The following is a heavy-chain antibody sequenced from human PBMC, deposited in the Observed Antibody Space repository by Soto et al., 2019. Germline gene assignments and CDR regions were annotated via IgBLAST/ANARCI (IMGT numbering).Heavy chain of an antibody. CDR3: KTQFSLMLASWTATVTYVYDCARHGFGSLHCPVDV. V-gene: IGHV4-59*07. D-gene: IGHD1-1*01. Sequence: QVQLQESGPGLVKPSDTLSLTCTVSGGSITNYYCSWFRQPPGKGLDWIGYIHYNGYSAYNLPISGLEGLGPIYYNVYSAYHLPLKRRVTMSMDTSKTQFSLMLASWTATVTYVYDCARHGFGSLHCPVDVWGQGTKVIVS. CDR1: GGSITNYY. CDR2: IHYNGYS. J-gene: IGHJ6*02.